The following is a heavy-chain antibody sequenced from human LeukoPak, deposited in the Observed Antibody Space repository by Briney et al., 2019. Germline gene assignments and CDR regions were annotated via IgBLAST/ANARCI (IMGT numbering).Heavy chain of an antibody. CDR3: ARDTPHGQLWLD. CDR1: GFTFSSYW. Sequence: GGSLRLSCAASGFTFSSYWMSWARQAPGKGLEWVANIKQDGSEKYYVDSVKGRFTISRDNAKNSLYLQMNSLGAEDTAVYYCARDTPHGQLWLDWGQGTLVTVSS. CDR2: IKQDGSEK. J-gene: IGHJ4*02. V-gene: IGHV3-7*01. D-gene: IGHD5-18*01.